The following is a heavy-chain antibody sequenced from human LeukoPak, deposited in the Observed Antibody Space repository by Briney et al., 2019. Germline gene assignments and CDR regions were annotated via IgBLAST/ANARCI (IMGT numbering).Heavy chain of an antibody. CDR1: GFTFSSYA. CDR3: AKDHLYYYDSSGIADY. V-gene: IGHV3-23*01. J-gene: IGHJ4*02. Sequence: PGGSLRLSCAASGFTFSSYAMSWVRQAPGKGLEWASAISGSGGSTYYADSVKGRFTNSSDNSKNTQYLQMNSLRAEDTAVYYCAKDHLYYYDSSGIADYWGQGTLVTVSS. CDR2: ISGSGGST. D-gene: IGHD3-22*01.